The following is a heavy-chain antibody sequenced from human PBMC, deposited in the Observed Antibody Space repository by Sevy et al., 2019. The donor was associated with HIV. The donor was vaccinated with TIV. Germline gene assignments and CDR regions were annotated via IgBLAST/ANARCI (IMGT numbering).Heavy chain of an antibody. CDR2: IKPDGSDK. V-gene: IGHV3-7*01. CDR1: GFTFSKYW. Sequence: LSLTCAASGFTFSKYWMSWVRQAPGKGLEWVANIKPDGSDKYYVGSLKGRFTIYRDNAKNSLYLEMNNLRAEDTAVYYCARVIDYGELGNWFDPWGQGTLVTVSS. J-gene: IGHJ5*02. D-gene: IGHD4-17*01. CDR3: ARVIDYGELGNWFDP.